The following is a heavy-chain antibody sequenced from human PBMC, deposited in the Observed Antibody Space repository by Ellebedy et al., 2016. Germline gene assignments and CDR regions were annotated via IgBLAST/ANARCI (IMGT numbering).Heavy chain of an antibody. CDR3: ARRGGGAYSSSWY. J-gene: IGHJ4*02. V-gene: IGHV1-69*04. CDR1: GGTFSSYA. CDR2: IIPILGIA. D-gene: IGHD6-13*01. Sequence: SVKVSCXASGGTFSSYAISWVRQAPGQGLEWMGRIIPILGIANYAQKFQGRVTITADKSTSTAYMELSSLRSEDTAVYYCARRGGGAYSSSWYWGQGTLVTVSS.